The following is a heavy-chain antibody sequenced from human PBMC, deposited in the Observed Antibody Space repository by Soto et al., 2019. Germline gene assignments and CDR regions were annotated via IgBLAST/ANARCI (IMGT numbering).Heavy chain of an antibody. J-gene: IGHJ4*02. CDR2: ISGSGGST. CDR1: GFTFSSYA. V-gene: IGHV3-23*01. D-gene: IGHD3-9*01. Sequence: GGSLRLSCAASGFTFSSYAMSWVRQAPGKGLEWVSAISGSGGSTYYADSVKGRFTISRDNSKNTLYLQMNSLRAEDTAVYYCAKDGYDTLTVYLDYWGQGTLVTVSS. CDR3: AKDGYDTLTVYLDY.